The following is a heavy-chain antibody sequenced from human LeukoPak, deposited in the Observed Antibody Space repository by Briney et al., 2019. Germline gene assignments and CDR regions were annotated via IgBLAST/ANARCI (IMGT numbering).Heavy chain of an antibody. Sequence: GGSLRLSCAASGFTFSTYAMSWVRQAPGKGLEWVSIISGSTTFYADSVKGRFTISKDNSKNTLYLQMNSLRAEDTAVYYCARKFRYDDYVSAFDIWGQGTMVTVSS. CDR3: ARKFRYDDYVSAFDI. J-gene: IGHJ3*02. CDR1: GFTFSTYA. CDR2: ISGSTT. D-gene: IGHD4-17*01. V-gene: IGHV3-23*01.